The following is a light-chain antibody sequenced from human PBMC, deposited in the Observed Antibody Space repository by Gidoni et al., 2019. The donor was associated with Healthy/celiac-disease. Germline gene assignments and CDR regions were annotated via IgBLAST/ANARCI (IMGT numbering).Light chain of an antibody. Sequence: GMEWRPGTLSVSPGERATLSCRVSQSVSSSLAWYQQKPGQAPRPLLYGASTRATGIPARFSGSRSGTEFTLTISSLPSVDFSVYYYQQYNHWLSCTFGQGTKLEIK. CDR1: QSVSSS. CDR2: GAS. V-gene: IGKV3-15*01. J-gene: IGKJ2*02. CDR3: QQYNHWLSCT.